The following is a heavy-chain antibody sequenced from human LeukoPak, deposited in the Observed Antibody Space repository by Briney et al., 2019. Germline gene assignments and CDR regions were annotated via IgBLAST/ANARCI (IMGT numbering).Heavy chain of an antibody. D-gene: IGHD6-6*01. CDR2: IYHSGST. CDR3: VGRYSSSSLDY. Sequence: PGGSLRLSCVVSGFTVSNNYMSWVRQPPGKGLEWIGEIYHSGSTNYNPSLKSRVSISVDKSKNQFSLKLSSVTAADTAVYYCVGRYSSSSLDYWGQGTLVTVSS. J-gene: IGHJ4*02. V-gene: IGHV4-4*02. CDR1: GFTVSNNY.